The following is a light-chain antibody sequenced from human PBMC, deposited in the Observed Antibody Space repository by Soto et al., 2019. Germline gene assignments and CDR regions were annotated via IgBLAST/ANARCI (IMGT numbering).Light chain of an antibody. Sequence: QSALTQPASVSGSPGQSITISCTGTSSDVGGYNYVSWYQQHPGKAPKLMIYDVSNRPSGVSNRFSGSKSGNTASLTISGLQAEDEADYYCSSYTSSYTRVFGTGTKLTVL. CDR3: SSYTSSYTRV. CDR2: DVS. J-gene: IGLJ1*01. CDR1: SSDVGGYNY. V-gene: IGLV2-14*01.